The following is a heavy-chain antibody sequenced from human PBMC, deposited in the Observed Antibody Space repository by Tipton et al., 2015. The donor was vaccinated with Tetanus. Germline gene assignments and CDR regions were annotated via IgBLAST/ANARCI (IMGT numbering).Heavy chain of an antibody. CDR3: ARDELFFSGGEDHAAFDI. D-gene: IGHD3-10*01. CDR2: VHYSGRT. CDR1: GGSVRSGDYD. V-gene: IGHV4-61*08. J-gene: IGHJ3*02. Sequence: TLSLTCTVSGGSVRSGDYDWNWIRQPPGKGLEWIGYVHYSGRTNKSPSLKSRVTLSIDKSKNQFSLKLTSVTTADTAVYFCARDELFFSGGEDHAAFDIWGQGTLVTVSS.